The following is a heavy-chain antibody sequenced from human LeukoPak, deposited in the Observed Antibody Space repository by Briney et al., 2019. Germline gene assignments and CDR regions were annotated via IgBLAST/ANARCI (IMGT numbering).Heavy chain of an antibody. CDR1: GFTFSNYA. CDR2: ISGGGGSS. J-gene: IGHJ4*02. Sequence: PGGSLRLSCAASGFTFSNYAMNWVRQAPGKGLEWVSTISGGGGSSYYADSVKGWFTISRDNSKNTLYLQMNSLRAEDTAVYYCAKRSSSWYVPFDSWGQGTLVTVSS. D-gene: IGHD6-13*01. CDR3: AKRSSSWYVPFDS. V-gene: IGHV3-23*01.